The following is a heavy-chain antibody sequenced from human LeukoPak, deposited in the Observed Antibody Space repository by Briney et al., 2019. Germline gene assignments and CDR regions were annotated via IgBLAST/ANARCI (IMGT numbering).Heavy chain of an antibody. D-gene: IGHD1-1*01. CDR2: INPNSGAT. V-gene: IGHV1-2*02. CDR3: TRAKRVIFDY. CDR1: GYTFTGYF. J-gene: IGHJ4*02. Sequence: ASVKVSCKASGYTFTGYFMHWVRQAPGQGLEWMGWINPNSGATLYAQKFQGRVTMTRDTSINTAYMELSSLRSDDTAVYYCTRAKRVIFDYWGQGTLVTVSS.